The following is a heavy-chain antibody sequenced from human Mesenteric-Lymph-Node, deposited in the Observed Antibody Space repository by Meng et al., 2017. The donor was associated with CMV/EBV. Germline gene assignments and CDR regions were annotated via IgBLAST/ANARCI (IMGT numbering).Heavy chain of an antibody. D-gene: IGHD6-13*01. CDR1: GFILSSYA. CDR2: ISYDGGNK. V-gene: IGHV3-30*04. CDR3: ARGRESRNWSTLPLHNFDY. J-gene: IGHJ4*02. Sequence: GESLKISCAASGFILSSYAMHWVRQAPGKGLEWVAVISYDGGNKYYADSVKGRFTISRDSSETTLFLQMNSLRPDDTAVYYCARGRESRNWSTLPLHNFDYWGQGTLVTVSS.